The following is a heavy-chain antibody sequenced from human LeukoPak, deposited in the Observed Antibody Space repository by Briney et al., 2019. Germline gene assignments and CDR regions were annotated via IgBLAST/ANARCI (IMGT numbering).Heavy chain of an antibody. J-gene: IGHJ5*02. CDR3: ARDWSDSGYDFIRFDP. Sequence: SETLSLTCTVSGYSISSGYYWGWIRQPPGKGLEWIGSIYHSGSSYYNPSLNSRVTISVDTSKNQFSLKLSSVTAADTAVYYCARDWSDSGYDFIRFDPWGQGTLVTVSS. V-gene: IGHV4-38-2*02. D-gene: IGHD5-12*01. CDR1: GYSISSGYY. CDR2: IYHSGSS.